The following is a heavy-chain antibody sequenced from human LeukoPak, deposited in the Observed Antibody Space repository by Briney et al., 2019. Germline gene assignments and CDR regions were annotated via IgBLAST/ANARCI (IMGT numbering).Heavy chain of an antibody. CDR3: ARDYKGLSEY. CDR2: ISSDSNYI. CDR1: GFTFSSYS. V-gene: IGHV3-21*01. Sequence: GGSLRLSCAASGFTFSSYSMNWVRQAPGKGLEWVSSISSDSNYIYYADSVKGRFTISRDNAKDSLYLHMNTLRAEDTAEYYCARDYKGLSEYWGQGTLVTVSS. J-gene: IGHJ4*02. D-gene: IGHD1-1*01.